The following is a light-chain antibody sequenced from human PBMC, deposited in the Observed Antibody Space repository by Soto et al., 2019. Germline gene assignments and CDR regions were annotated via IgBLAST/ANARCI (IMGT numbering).Light chain of an antibody. Sequence: IVLTQSPCTLSSSPGERATLSCRASQSVSTNNLAWYQQRPGRAPRLLIYAASRRATGIPDRFSGSGSGTAFTLTISRLEPEDLAVYYCQQYDYSVWTFGQGTKVEIK. V-gene: IGKV3-20*01. CDR3: QQYDYSVWT. CDR2: AAS. J-gene: IGKJ1*01. CDR1: QSVSTNN.